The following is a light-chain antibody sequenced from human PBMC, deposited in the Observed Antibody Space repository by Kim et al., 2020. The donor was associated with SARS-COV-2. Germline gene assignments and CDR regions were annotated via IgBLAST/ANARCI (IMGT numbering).Light chain of an antibody. CDR1: SSNIGSNY. Sequence: ELTQPPSASGTPGQRVTISCSGSSSNIGSNYVYWYQQLPGTAPKPLIYRNNQRPSGVPDRFSGSKSGTSASLAISGLRSEDEADYYCAAWDDSLSGGVFGGGTQLTVL. CDR3: AAWDDSLSGGV. V-gene: IGLV1-47*01. CDR2: RNN. J-gene: IGLJ2*01.